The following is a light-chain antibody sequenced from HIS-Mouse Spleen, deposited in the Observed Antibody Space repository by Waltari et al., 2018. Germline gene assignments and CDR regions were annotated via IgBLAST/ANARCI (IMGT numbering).Light chain of an antibody. J-gene: IGLJ1*01. V-gene: IGLV2-14*01. CDR3: SSYTSSSTYV. CDR1: SSDVGGSHH. CDR2: EVS. Sequence: QSALTQPASVSGSPGQSITISCTGTSSDVGGSHHVHWYQQHPGKAPKLMIYEVSNRPSGVSNRFSGSKSGNTASLTISGLQAEDEADYYCSSYTSSSTYVFGTGTKVTVL.